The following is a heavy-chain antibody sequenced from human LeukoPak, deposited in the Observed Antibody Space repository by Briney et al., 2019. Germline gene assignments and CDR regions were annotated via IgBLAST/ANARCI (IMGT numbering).Heavy chain of an antibody. V-gene: IGHV4-59*01. CDR2: IYYSGST. J-gene: IGHJ4*02. CDR1: GGSISSYY. D-gene: IGHD3-9*01. CDR3: ARMGVDILTGHYYFDY. Sequence: SETLSLTCTVSGGSISSYYWSWIRQPPGKGLEWIGYIYYSGSTNYNPSLKSRVTISVDTSKNQFSLKLSSVTAADTAVYYCARMGVDILTGHYYFDYWGQGTLVTVSS.